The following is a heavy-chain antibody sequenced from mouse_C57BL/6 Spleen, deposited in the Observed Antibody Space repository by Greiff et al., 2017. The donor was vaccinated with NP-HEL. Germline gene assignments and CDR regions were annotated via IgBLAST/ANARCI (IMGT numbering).Heavy chain of an antibody. CDR2: IYPGSGNT. D-gene: IGHD2-4*01. Sequence: QVHVKQSGAELVRPGASVKLSCKASGYTFTDYYINWVKQRPGQGLEWIARIYPGSGNTYYNEKFKGKATLTAEKSSSTAYMQLSSLTSEDSAVYFCARSGYDYDDEGFDYWGQGTTLTVSS. V-gene: IGHV1-76*01. J-gene: IGHJ2*01. CDR1: GYTFTDYY. CDR3: ARSGYDYDDEGFDY.